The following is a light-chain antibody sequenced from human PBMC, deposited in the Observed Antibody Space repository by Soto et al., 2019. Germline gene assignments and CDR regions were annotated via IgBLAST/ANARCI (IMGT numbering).Light chain of an antibody. Sequence: EIVLTQSPATLSLSPGERATLSCRASQSVSSYLAWYQQKPGQAPRLLIYDASNSATGIPARFSGSGSGTDFTLTISSLEPEEFAVYYCQQRSNWLTFGGGNKVEIK. CDR2: DAS. CDR3: QQRSNWLT. J-gene: IGKJ4*01. CDR1: QSVSSY. V-gene: IGKV3-11*01.